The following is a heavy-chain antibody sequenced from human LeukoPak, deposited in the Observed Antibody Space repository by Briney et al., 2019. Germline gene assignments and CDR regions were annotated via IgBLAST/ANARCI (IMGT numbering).Heavy chain of an antibody. D-gene: IGHD2-2*01. Sequence: SETLPLTCTVSGGSISRSDYYWTWIRQPPGKGLEWIGYIYYTGSTYYNPSLKSRVTISVDTSKNQFSLKLSAVTAADTAVYYCARQYCASTGRWHYFDYWGQGTLVTVSS. CDR1: GGSISRSDYY. J-gene: IGHJ4*02. CDR3: ARQYCASTGRWHYFDY. V-gene: IGHV4-30-4*01. CDR2: IYYTGST.